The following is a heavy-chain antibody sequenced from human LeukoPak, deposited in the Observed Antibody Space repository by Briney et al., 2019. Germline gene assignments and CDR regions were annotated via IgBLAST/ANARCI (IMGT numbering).Heavy chain of an antibody. D-gene: IGHD3-10*01. Sequence: ASVKVSCKASGYTFTGYYIHWVRQAPGQGLEWMGWVKPNTGDTQYAQKFQGRVTMSRDTSVSTAYMELSRLTSDDTAMYYCARNGRVRRVVKDLFEYWGQGTLVAVSS. CDR3: ARNGRVRRVVKDLFEY. J-gene: IGHJ4*02. CDR2: VKPNTGDT. CDR1: GYTFTGYY. V-gene: IGHV1-2*02.